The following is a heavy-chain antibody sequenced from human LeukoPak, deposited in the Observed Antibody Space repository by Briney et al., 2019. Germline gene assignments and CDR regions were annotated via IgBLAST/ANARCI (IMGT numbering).Heavy chain of an antibody. CDR3: ARGPNWAYFFDY. V-gene: IGHV1-69*06. J-gene: IGHJ4*02. D-gene: IGHD3-16*01. Sequence: SVKVSCKASGGSFTSYAFSWVRQAPGQGLEWMGGVIPLFGTTHYAENFQGRLTLIADRSTSTVFMELMSLRSDDTAEYFCARGPNWAYFFDYWGQGTLLTVSS. CDR1: GGSFTSYA. CDR2: VIPLFGTT.